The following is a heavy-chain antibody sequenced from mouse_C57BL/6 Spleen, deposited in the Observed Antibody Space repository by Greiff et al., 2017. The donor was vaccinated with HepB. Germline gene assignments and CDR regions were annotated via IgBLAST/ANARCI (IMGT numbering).Heavy chain of an antibody. CDR3: ARDEGRLNWEYYFDY. CDR1: GYTFTEYT. V-gene: IGHV1-62-2*01. Sequence: VQLQQSGAELVKPGASVKLSCKASGYTFTEYTIHWVKQRSGQGLEWIGWFYPGSGSIKYNEKFKDKATLTADQSSSTDYMELSRLTSEDSVVYFCARDEGRLNWEYYFDYWGQGTTLTVSS. CDR2: FYPGSGSI. J-gene: IGHJ2*01. D-gene: IGHD4-1*01.